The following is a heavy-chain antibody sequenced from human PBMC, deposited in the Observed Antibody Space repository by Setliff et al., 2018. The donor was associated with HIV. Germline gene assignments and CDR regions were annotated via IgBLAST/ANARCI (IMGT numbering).Heavy chain of an antibody. J-gene: IGHJ4*02. Sequence: GSLRLSCAASELTFSNYAMTWVRQAPGKGLEWVSSLSGSGGSTYYADSVKGRFTISRDNSKNTLYLRMNSLRAEDTAVYYCAQAPLYWGQGTLVTVSS. V-gene: IGHV3-23*01. CDR3: AQAPLY. CDR2: LSGSGGST. CDR1: ELTFSNYA.